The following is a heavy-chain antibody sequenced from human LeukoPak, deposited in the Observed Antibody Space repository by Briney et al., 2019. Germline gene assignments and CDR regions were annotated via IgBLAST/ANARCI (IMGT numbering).Heavy chain of an antibody. J-gene: IGHJ4*02. Sequence: SETLCLTCTVSGGSISSYYWSWIRQPAGKGLEWIGRIYTSGSTNYNPSLKSRVTMSVDTSKNQFSLKLSSVTAADTAVYYCARVNMDRGVTDYWGQGTLVAVSS. D-gene: IGHD3-10*01. V-gene: IGHV4-4*07. CDR2: IYTSGST. CDR1: GGSISSYY. CDR3: ARVNMDRGVTDY.